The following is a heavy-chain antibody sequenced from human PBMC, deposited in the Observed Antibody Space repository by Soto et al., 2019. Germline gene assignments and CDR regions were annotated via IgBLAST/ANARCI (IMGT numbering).Heavy chain of an antibody. J-gene: IGHJ4*02. D-gene: IGHD3-10*01. CDR1: GGSISSYY. Sequence: SETLSLTCTVSGGSISSYYWSWIRQPPGKGLEWIGYIYYSGSTNYNPSLKSRVTISVDTSKNQFSLKLSSVTAADTAVYYCARSYYYGSGSYHNTHWGQGTLVTVSS. CDR3: ARSYYYGSGSYHNTH. CDR2: IYYSGST. V-gene: IGHV4-59*01.